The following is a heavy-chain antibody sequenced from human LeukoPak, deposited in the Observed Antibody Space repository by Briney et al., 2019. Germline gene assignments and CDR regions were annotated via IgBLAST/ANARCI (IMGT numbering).Heavy chain of an antibody. CDR2: IYYSGST. CDR3: ARAIWAAAGPRFDY. Sequence: SETLSLTCTVSGGSISSYYWSWIRQPPGKGLEWIGYIYYSGSTNYNPSLKSRVTISVDTSKNQFSLKLSSVTAADTAVYYWARAIWAAAGPRFDYWGQGTLVTVSS. V-gene: IGHV4-59*01. D-gene: IGHD6-13*01. J-gene: IGHJ4*02. CDR1: GGSISSYY.